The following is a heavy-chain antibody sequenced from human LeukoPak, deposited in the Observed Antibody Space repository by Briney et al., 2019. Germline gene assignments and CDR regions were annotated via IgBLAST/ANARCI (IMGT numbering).Heavy chain of an antibody. CDR3: ARGGGLDV. J-gene: IGHJ6*02. V-gene: IGHV3-30*03. CDR2: ISYDGSNK. D-gene: IGHD3-16*01. CDR1: EFTFSNHW. Sequence: GGSLRLSCAASEFTFSNHWMHWVRQAPGKGLEWVAVISYDGSNKYYADSVKGRFTISRDNSKNTLYLQMSNLRAEDTAVYFCARGGGLDVWGQGATVTVSS.